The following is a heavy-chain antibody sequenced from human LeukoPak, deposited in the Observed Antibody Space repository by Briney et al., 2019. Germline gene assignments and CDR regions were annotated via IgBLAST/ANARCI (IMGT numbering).Heavy chain of an antibody. CDR1: GYTFTSYG. V-gene: IGHV1-18*01. J-gene: IGHJ6*03. CDR2: ISAYNGNT. D-gene: IGHD5-18*01. CDR3: ARGRRGYSYGYYYYYYMDV. Sequence: RASVKVSCKASGYTFTSYGISWVRQAPGQGLEWMGWISAYNGNTNYAQKLQGRVTMTTDTSTSTAYVELRSLRSDDTAVYYCARGRRGYSYGYYYYYYMDVWGKGTTVTVSS.